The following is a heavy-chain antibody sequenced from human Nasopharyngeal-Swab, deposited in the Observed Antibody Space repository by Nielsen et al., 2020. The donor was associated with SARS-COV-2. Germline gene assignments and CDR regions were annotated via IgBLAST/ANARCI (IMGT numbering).Heavy chain of an antibody. Sequence: GGSLRLSCAASGFTFSTYGMHWVRQAPGKGLEWVAVISYDGSNKYYEDSVKGRFTISRDNSKNTLYLQMNSLRAEDTAVYYCAKLGIAVAGSDYWGQGTLVTVSS. V-gene: IGHV3-30*18. CDR2: ISYDGSNK. CDR3: AKLGIAVAGSDY. CDR1: GFTFSTYG. D-gene: IGHD6-19*01. J-gene: IGHJ4*02.